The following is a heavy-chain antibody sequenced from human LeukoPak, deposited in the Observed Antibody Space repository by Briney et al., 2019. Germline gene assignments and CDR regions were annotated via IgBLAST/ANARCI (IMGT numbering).Heavy chain of an antibody. CDR3: AKGGATRGRFEN. CDR2: MRQDGSEI. D-gene: IGHD1-26*01. J-gene: IGHJ4*02. Sequence: GGSLRLSCAASGFPFNVQTMSWVRQAPGKGLDWVASMRQDGSEIYYVDSVKGRFTISRDNPKNSLYLQMNSLSAEDTAVYYCAKGGATRGRFENWGQGTLVTVSS. V-gene: IGHV3-7*01. CDR1: GFPFNVQT.